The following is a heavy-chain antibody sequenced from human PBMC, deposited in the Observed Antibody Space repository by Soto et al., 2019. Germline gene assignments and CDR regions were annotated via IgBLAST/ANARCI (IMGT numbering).Heavy chain of an antibody. CDR2: ISAYNGNT. D-gene: IGHD4-17*01. CDR3: ARVPTGDYVFAY. J-gene: IGHJ4*02. CDR1: GHTFTSYG. V-gene: IGHV1-18*01. Sequence: ASVKVSCKASGHTFTSYGISWVRQAPGQGLEWMGWISAYNGNTNYAQKLQGRVTMTTDTSTSTAYMELRSLRSDDTAVYYCARVPTGDYVFAYWGQGTLVTVSS.